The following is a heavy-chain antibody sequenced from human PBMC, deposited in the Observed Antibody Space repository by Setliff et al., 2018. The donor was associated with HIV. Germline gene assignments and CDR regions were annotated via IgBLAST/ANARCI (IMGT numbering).Heavy chain of an antibody. CDR1: GGSMNDYY. J-gene: IGHJ5*02. D-gene: IGHD6-19*01. CDR2: ISSSGIS. V-gene: IGHV4-4*07. CDR3: ASSSGWYGAAQFDP. Sequence: PSETLSLTCTVSGGSMNDYYWSWVRQPAGKTLEWLGRISSSGISTYNFSLRSRVTMSLDTSKNQFSLKLSSLTAAAPAVYYCASSSGWYGAAQFDPWGQGTRVTVSS.